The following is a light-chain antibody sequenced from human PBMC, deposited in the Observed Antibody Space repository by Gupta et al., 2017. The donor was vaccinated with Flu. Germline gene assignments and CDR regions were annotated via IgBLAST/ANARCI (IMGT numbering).Light chain of an antibody. CDR3: QVWDSGSDHYV. CDR2: DDS. J-gene: IGLJ1*01. CDR1: NSGSKS. V-gene: IGLV3-21*02. Sequence: SYVLPQPPSVSVAPGQTARIACGGNNSGSKSVHWYQQKPGQAPVLVVFDDSDRPSGIPERFSGSNSGTTASLSISGVEAGDEADYYCQVWDSGSDHYVFGSGTKVTVL.